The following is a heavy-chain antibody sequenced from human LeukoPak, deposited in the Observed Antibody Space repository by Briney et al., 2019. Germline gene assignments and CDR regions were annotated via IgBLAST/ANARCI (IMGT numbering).Heavy chain of an antibody. Sequence: QPGGSVRLSCAASGFTFSNFWMAWVRPAPGKGLEWVANIKQDGSIQYYGDSVKGRFNISRDNARNSMYLQMNSLRAEDTALYYCATSYDSSGCDWGQGTLVTVSS. CDR1: GFTFSNFW. V-gene: IGHV3-7*01. CDR2: IKQDGSIQ. D-gene: IGHD3-22*01. CDR3: ATSYDSSGCD. J-gene: IGHJ4*02.